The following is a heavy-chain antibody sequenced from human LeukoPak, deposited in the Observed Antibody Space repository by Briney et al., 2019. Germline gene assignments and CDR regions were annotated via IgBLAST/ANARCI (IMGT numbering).Heavy chain of an antibody. V-gene: IGHV1-46*01. CDR2: INPSGGST. J-gene: IGHJ4*02. D-gene: IGHD3-22*01. CDR3: ARDTPRYYYDSSGLLDY. Sequence: GASVKVSCKASGYTFTSYYMHWVRQAPGQGLEWMGIINPSGGSTSYAQKFQGRVTMTRDTSTSTVYMELSSLRSEDTAVYYCARDTPRYYYDSSGLLDYWGQGTPVTVSS. CDR1: GYTFTSYY.